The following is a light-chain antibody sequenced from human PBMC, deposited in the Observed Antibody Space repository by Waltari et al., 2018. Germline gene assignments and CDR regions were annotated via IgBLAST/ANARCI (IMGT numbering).Light chain of an antibody. CDR1: SGHSSNL. Sequence: QLVLTQSPSASASLGASVKLTCTLSSGHSSNLVAWLQQQPGKGPRFLMKVNSDGSHTKGDEIPDRFSGSSSGAERYLTISNVQSEDEAEYFCETGGHGTWVFGGGTKLNVL. CDR2: VNSDGSH. J-gene: IGLJ3*02. CDR3: ETGGHGTWV. V-gene: IGLV4-69*01.